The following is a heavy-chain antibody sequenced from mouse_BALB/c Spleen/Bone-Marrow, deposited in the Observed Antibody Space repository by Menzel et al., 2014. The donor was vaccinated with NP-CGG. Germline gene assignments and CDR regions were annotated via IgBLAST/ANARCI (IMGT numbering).Heavy chain of an antibody. Sequence: VQLQHSEPELVKPGTSVKISCKTSGYSFTDYFMNWVKQSHGKSLEWIGRINPYNGDTFYNQKFMGKATLTVDKSSNTAHVELLSLTSEDSAVYYCGRWANWGQGTTLTVSS. V-gene: IGHV1-37*01. CDR2: INPYNGDT. J-gene: IGHJ2*01. CDR3: GRWAN. CDR1: GYSFTDYF.